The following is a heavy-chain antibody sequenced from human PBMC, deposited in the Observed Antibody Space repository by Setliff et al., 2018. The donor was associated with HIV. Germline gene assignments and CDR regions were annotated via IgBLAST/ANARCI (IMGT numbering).Heavy chain of an antibody. Sequence: GGSLRLSCAASGFTFRNYGMHWVRQAPGKGLEWVAFIRLDGSDKFYADSVKGRFTISRDNSKNTLFLQMNSLRSEDTAVYYCAKEDRGIAAAGTGGYFDYWGQGTLVTVSS. CDR1: GFTFRNYG. J-gene: IGHJ4*02. CDR2: IRLDGSDK. D-gene: IGHD6-13*01. CDR3: AKEDRGIAAAGTGGYFDY. V-gene: IGHV3-30*02.